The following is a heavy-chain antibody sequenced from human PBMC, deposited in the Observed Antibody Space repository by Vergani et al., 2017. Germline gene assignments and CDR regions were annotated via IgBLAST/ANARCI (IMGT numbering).Heavy chain of an antibody. J-gene: IGHJ2*01. V-gene: IGHV1-69*01. D-gene: IGHD6-13*01. CDR3: ARDSGWYSSSHRNWYFDL. CDR1: GGTFSSYA. Sequence: QVQLVQSGAEVKKPGSSVKVSCKASGGTFSSYAISWVRQAPGKGLEWMGGIIPIFGTANYAQKFQGIVTSTADESKSTAYMELSSLRSEDTAVYYCARDSGWYSSSHRNWYFDLWGRGTLVTVSS. CDR2: IIPIFGTA.